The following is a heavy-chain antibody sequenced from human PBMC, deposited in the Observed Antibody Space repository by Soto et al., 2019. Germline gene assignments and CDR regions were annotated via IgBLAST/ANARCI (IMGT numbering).Heavy chain of an antibody. Sequence: GSLRLSCAASGFTFSDYYMSWIRQAPGKGLEWVSYISSSGSTIYYADSVKGRFTISRDNAMNSLYLQMNSLRSEDTAVYYCARAPYYYYVDVWGRGTTVTVSS. CDR1: GFTFSDYY. CDR3: ARAPYYYYVDV. V-gene: IGHV3-11*01. J-gene: IGHJ6*03. CDR2: ISSSGSTI.